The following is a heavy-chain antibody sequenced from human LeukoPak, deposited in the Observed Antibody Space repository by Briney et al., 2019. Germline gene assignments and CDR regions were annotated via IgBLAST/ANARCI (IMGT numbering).Heavy chain of an antibody. V-gene: IGHV3-21*04. Sequence: GGSLRLSCAASGFTFSSYWMSWVRQAPGKGLEWVSSISSSSSYIYYADSVKGRFTISRDNAKNSLYLQMNSLRAEDTAVYYCAKDQQQRVWGAFDIWGQGTMVTVSS. CDR2: ISSSSSYI. D-gene: IGHD6-13*01. J-gene: IGHJ3*02. CDR3: AKDQQQRVWGAFDI. CDR1: GFTFSSYW.